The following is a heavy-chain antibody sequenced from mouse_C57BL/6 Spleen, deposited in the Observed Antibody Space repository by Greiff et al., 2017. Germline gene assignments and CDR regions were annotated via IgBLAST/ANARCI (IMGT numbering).Heavy chain of an antibody. D-gene: IGHD1-1*01. CDR1: GYTFTDYE. CDR2: IDPETGGT. J-gene: IGHJ1*03. CDR3: TRWNYGSSERYFDV. Sequence: VQLVESGAELVRPGASVTLSCKASGYTFTDYEMHWVKQTPVHGLEWIGAIDPETGGTAYNQKFKGKAILTADKSSSTAYMELRSLTSEDSAVYYCTRWNYGSSERYFDVWGTGTTVTVSS. V-gene: IGHV1-15*01.